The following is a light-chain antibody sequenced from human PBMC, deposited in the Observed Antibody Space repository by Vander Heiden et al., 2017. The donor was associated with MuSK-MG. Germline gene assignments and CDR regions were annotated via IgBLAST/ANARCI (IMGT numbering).Light chain of an antibody. CDR3: AAWDDSLNGVV. J-gene: IGLJ2*01. Sequence: QSVLTQPPSASGTPGQSVTISCSGSSSNIGSNTVNWYQQLPGTAPKLLIYRNNQRPSGVPDRFSGSKSGTSASLAISGLQSEDDADYYCAAWDDSLNGVVFGGGTKLTVL. CDR1: SSNIGSNT. CDR2: RNN. V-gene: IGLV1-44*01.